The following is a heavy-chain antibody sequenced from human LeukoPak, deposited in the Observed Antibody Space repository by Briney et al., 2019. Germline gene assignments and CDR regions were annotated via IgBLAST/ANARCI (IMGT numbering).Heavy chain of an antibody. CDR3: ARHNDYASLMDV. CDR1: GGSFSGDY. CDR2: ISYSGIT. D-gene: IGHD2-2*01. Sequence: PSETLSLTCAVYGGSFSGDYWNWIRQPPGRGLEWIGSISYSGITYYKPSLRGRVTISGDTAKNQFSLKLSSVTAADTAVYYCARHNDYASLMDVWGQGTTVTVSS. J-gene: IGHJ6*02. V-gene: IGHV4-34*01.